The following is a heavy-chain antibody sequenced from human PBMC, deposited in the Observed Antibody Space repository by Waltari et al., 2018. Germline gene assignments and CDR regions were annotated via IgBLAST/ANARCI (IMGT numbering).Heavy chain of an antibody. D-gene: IGHD2-15*01. CDR3: ARDRGGGLYLDS. Sequence: QLQLQESGPGLVKPSGNLSLTCVVPGDSMISHYFWSWVRQSPGKGLEWIGPGKRGGVTNSSPSFSSRVIMSLDTSIHHFSLSMHSATAADTAVYYCARDRGGGLYLDSWGRGILVSVSP. CDR1: GDSMISHYF. CDR2: GKRGGVT. J-gene: IGHJ4*02. V-gene: IGHV4-4*02.